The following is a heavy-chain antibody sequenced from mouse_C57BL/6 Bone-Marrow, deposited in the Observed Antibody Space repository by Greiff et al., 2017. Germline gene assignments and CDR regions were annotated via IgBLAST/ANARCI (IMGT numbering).Heavy chain of an antibody. Sequence: VQLQQSGPELVKPGASVKLSCKASGYTFTSYDLNWVKQRPGQGLEWIGWSYPRDGSTKYNEKFKGKATLTVDTSSSTAYMELHSLTSEDSAVYFCARDFYYDYDDYAMDYWGQGTSVTVSS. CDR3: ARDFYYDYDDYAMDY. CDR1: GYTFTSYD. D-gene: IGHD2-4*01. V-gene: IGHV1-85*01. J-gene: IGHJ4*01. CDR2: SYPRDGST.